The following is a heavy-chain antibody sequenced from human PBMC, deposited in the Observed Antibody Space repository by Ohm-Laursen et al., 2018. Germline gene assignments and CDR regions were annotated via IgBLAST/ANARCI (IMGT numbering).Heavy chain of an antibody. Sequence: SLRLSCTASGFTFSDYYMSWIRQAPGKGLEWVSYISSSGSTIYYADSVKGRFTISRDNAKNSLYLQMNSLRAEDTAVYYCAKGYYYDFWSGRKGWYYFDYWGQGTLVTVSS. CDR1: GFTFSDYY. CDR2: ISSSGSTI. D-gene: IGHD3-3*01. J-gene: IGHJ4*02. CDR3: AKGYYYDFWSGRKGWYYFDY. V-gene: IGHV3-11*01.